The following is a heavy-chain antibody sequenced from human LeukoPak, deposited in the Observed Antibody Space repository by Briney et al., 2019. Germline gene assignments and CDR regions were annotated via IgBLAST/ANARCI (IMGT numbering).Heavy chain of an antibody. CDR3: ARVSIVPADSTYYYYYYMDV. J-gene: IGHJ6*03. CDR2: FYTSGST. V-gene: IGHV4-4*07. Sequence: PSETLSLTCTVSGGSISPYYWSWIRQPAGKGLEWIGRFYTSGSTNYNPSLKSRVTMSVDTSKNQFSLTLRSVTAADTAVYYCARVSIVPADSTYYYYYYMDVWGKGTTVTVSS. CDR1: GGSISPYY. D-gene: IGHD2-2*01.